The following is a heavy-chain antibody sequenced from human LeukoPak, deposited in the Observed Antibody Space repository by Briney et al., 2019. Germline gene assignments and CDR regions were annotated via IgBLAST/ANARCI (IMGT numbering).Heavy chain of an antibody. CDR3: ARGSAITGTTGYDY. CDR1: GYTFTSYA. J-gene: IGHJ4*02. Sequence: ASVKVSCKASGYTFTSYAMHRVRQAPGQRLEWMGWINAGNGNAKYSQKFQGRVTITRDTSASTAYMELSSLRSEDTAVYYCARGSAITGTTGYDYWGQGTLVTVSS. D-gene: IGHD1-20*01. V-gene: IGHV1-3*01. CDR2: INAGNGNA.